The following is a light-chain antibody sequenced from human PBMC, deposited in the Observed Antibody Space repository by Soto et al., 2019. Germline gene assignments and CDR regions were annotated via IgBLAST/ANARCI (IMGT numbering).Light chain of an antibody. CDR1: QSVSSSY. V-gene: IGKV3-20*01. J-gene: IGKJ4*01. CDR2: GAS. Sequence: EIVLTQSPGTLSLSPGERATLSCRASQSVSSSYLAWDQQKPGQAPRLLIYGASSRATGIPDRFSGSGSGTAVTLTISRLEPEDFAVYYCQQYGSSPPLTFGGGTKVEIK. CDR3: QQYGSSPPLT.